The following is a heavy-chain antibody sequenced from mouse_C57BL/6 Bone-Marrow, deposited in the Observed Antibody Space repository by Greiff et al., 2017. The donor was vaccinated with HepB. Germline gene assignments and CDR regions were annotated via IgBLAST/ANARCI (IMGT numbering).Heavy chain of an antibody. CDR3: AISTMITTRWYFDV. Sequence: QVQLKQSGAELVKPGASVKISCKASGYAFSSYWMNWVKQRPGKGLEWIGQIYPGDGDTNYNGKFKGKATLTADKSSSTAYMQLSSLTSEDSAVYFCAISTMITTRWYFDVWGTGTTVTVSS. J-gene: IGHJ1*03. D-gene: IGHD2-4*01. CDR1: GYAFSSYW. CDR2: IYPGDGDT. V-gene: IGHV1-80*01.